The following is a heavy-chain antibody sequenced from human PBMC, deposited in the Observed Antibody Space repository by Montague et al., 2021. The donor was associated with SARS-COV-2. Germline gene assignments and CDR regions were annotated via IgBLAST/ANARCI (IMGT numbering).Heavy chain of an antibody. CDR2: IRLPGGT. D-gene: IGHD1-1*01. CDR3: ARAGSQRFFEF. Sequence: SETLSLTCAVNSGFLRNYYWSWIRQPPGKGLEWIGEIRLPGGTNYDPSLKGRVTISLDTSNNHVSLNLNSVTTADTAVYFCARAGSQRFFEFWGRGTLVTVSS. J-gene: IGHJ2*01. V-gene: IGHV4-34*01. CDR1: SGFLRNYY.